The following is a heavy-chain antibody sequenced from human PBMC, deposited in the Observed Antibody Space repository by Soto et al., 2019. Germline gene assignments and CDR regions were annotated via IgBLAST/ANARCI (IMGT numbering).Heavy chain of an antibody. CDR1: GGTFSSYT. Sequence: ASVKVSCKASGGTFSSYTISWVRQAPGQGLEWMGRIIPILGIANYAQKFQGRVTITADKSTSTAYMELSSLRSEDTAVYYCARVLGSHRRMGYYYMDVWGKGTTVTVSS. CDR2: IIPILGIA. V-gene: IGHV1-69*02. J-gene: IGHJ6*03. CDR3: ARVLGSHRRMGYYYMDV.